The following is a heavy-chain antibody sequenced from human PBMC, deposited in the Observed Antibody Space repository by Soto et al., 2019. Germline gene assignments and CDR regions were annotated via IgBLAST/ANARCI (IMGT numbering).Heavy chain of an antibody. J-gene: IGHJ3*01. D-gene: IGHD1-26*01. CDR1: GFTFSCYG. V-gene: IGHV3-74*01. CDR2: IHSDGSST. Sequence: EVQLVESGGGVVQPGESLRLSCAASGFTFSCYGMHWVRQAPGKGLVWVSRIHSDGSSTNYADSVKGRFSISRDNARNTGYLQMDSLRAEDTAVYYCARGDRGALDLWGQGTVLTVSS. CDR3: ARGDRGALDL.